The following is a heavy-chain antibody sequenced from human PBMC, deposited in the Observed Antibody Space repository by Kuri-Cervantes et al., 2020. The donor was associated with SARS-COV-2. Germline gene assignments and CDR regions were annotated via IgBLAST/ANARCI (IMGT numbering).Heavy chain of an antibody. CDR2: ISSSGSTI. CDR1: GFTFSYYY. V-gene: IGHV3-11*01. D-gene: IGHD2-2*01. Sequence: GESLKISCAASGFTFSYYYMSWIRQAPGKGLEWVSYISSSGSTIYYADSVKGRFTISRDNAKNSLYLQMNSLRAEDTAVYYCARAPPPASPRGGMDVWGQGTTVTVSS. J-gene: IGHJ6*02. CDR3: ARAPPPASPRGGMDV.